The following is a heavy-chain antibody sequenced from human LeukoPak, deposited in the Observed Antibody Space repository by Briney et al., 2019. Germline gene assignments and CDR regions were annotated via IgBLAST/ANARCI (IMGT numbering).Heavy chain of an antibody. J-gene: IGHJ4*02. V-gene: IGHV3-66*01. CDR3: ARDAQIAVAGTLDY. CDR1: GFTVSSNY. Sequence: GGSLTLSCAASGFTVSSNYMSWVRHAPGKGLEWVSTIYRGGSTYYADSVRGRFTIPRDNSKNTLYLQMNSLRAEDTAVYYCARDAQIAVAGTLDYWGQGTLVSVSS. D-gene: IGHD6-19*01. CDR2: IYRGGST.